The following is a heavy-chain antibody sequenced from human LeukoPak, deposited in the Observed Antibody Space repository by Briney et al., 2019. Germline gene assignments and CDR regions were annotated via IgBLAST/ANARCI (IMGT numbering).Heavy chain of an antibody. CDR3: AASDTAMVWYYYGMDV. J-gene: IGHJ6*02. V-gene: IGHV1-58*02. CDR1: GFTFTSSA. CDR2: IVVGSGNT. Sequence: SVKVSCKASGFTFTSSAMQWVRQARGQRLEWIGWIVVGSGNTNYAQKFQERVTITRDMSTSTAYMELSSLRSEDTAVYYCAASDTAMVWYYYGMDVWGQGTTVTVSS. D-gene: IGHD5-18*01.